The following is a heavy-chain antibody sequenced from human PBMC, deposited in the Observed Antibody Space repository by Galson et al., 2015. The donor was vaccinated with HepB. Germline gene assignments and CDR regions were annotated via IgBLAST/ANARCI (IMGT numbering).Heavy chain of an antibody. V-gene: IGHV4-59*08. Sequence: SETLSLTCTVSGGSISSYYWSWIRQPPGKGLEWIGHIYYSGSTNYNPSLKSRVTISVDTSKNQFSLKLSSVTAADTAVYYCARHYSSSWPNWFDPWGQGTLVTVSS. CDR3: ARHYSSSWPNWFDP. J-gene: IGHJ5*02. CDR2: IYYSGST. D-gene: IGHD6-13*01. CDR1: GGSISSYY.